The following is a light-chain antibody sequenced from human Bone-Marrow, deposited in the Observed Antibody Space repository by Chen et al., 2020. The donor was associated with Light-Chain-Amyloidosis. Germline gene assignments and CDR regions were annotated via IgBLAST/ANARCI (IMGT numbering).Light chain of an antibody. CDR1: QCLLHSNGYNY. J-gene: IGKJ2*01. V-gene: IGKV2-28*01. CDR3: MQALQTPT. Sequence: DIVMTQSPLSLPVTPGEPASISCRSSQCLLHSNGYNYLDWYLQKPGQSPQLLIYLGSNRASGVPDRFSGSGSSTDFTLKISRVEAEDVGVYYCMQALQTPTFGQGTKLEIK. CDR2: LGS.